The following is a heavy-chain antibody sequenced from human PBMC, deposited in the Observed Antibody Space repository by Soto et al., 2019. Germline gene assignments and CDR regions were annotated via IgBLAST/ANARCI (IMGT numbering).Heavy chain of an antibody. D-gene: IGHD2-15*01. J-gene: IGHJ4*02. V-gene: IGHV3-66*01. Sequence: GGSLRLSCAASGFTVSSNHMNWVRQAPGKGLEWVSVICGAGKTYYIDSVKGRFTISTDNSKNTLYLQMNNLRAEDTAVYYCARGNDSRKTGYWGQGT. CDR1: GFTVSSNH. CDR2: ICGAGKT. CDR3: ARGNDSRKTGY.